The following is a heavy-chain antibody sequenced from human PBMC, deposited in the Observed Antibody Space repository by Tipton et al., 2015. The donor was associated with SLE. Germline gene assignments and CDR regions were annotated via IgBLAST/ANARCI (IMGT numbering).Heavy chain of an antibody. J-gene: IGHJ4*02. CDR3: ASPSVDTATYY. CDR1: GFTFSSYW. CDR2: INQDGSEK. V-gene: IGHV3-7*01. Sequence: SLRLSCAASGFTFSSYWMSWVRQAPGKGLEWVANINQDGSEKYYVDSVKGRFTISRDNAKNSLYLQMNSLRAEDTAAYYCASPSVDTATYYWGQGTLVTVSS. D-gene: IGHD5-18*01.